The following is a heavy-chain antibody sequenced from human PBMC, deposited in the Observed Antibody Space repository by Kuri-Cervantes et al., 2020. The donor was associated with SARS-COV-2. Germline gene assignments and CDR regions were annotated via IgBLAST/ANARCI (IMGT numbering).Heavy chain of an antibody. CDR2: ISGSGGST. J-gene: IGHJ5*02. Sequence: GESLKISCAASGFTFSSYAMSWVRQAPGKGLEWVSAISGSGGSTYYADSVRGRFTISRDNSKNTLYLQMNSLRAEDTAVYYYAKDAGYSSSWYVGGSIWFDPWGQGTLVTVSS. D-gene: IGHD6-13*01. CDR1: GFTFSSYA. CDR3: AKDAGYSSSWYVGGSIWFDP. V-gene: IGHV3-23*01.